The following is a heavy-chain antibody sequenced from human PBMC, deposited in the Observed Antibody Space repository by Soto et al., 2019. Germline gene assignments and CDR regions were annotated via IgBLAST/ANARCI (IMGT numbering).Heavy chain of an antibody. J-gene: IGHJ4*02. V-gene: IGHV4-59*01. CDR2: IFYIGTT. CDR1: GGSISNYY. D-gene: IGHD5-18*01. Sequence: ETLSLTCPVSGGSISNYYWSWVRQSPGKGLEWIGYIFYIGTTNYNPSLKSRVTISLDTSKNQFSLKLRSVTAADTAVYYCVRGGGGYGNGTIDYWGQGTLVTVYS. CDR3: VRGGGGYGNGTIDY.